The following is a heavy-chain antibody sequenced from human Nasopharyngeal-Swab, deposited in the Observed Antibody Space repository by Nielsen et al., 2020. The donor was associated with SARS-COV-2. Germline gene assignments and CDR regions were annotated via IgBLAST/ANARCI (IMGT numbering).Heavy chain of an antibody. V-gene: IGHV3-53*04. D-gene: IGHD3-22*01. CDR3: ARERYYYDSSGYPGSNWFDP. CDR2: IYSGGST. CDR1: GFTVSSNY. J-gene: IGHJ5*02. Sequence: GESLKISCAASGFTVSSNYMSWVRQAPGKGLEWVSVIYSGGSTYYADSVKGRFTISRHNSKNTLYLQMNNLRAEDTAVYYCARERYYYDSSGYPGSNWFDPWGQGTLVTVSS.